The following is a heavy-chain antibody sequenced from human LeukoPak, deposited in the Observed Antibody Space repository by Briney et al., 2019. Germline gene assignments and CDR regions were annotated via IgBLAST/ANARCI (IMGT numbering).Heavy chain of an antibody. Sequence: ASVKVSCKATGYTFTGYYMHWVRQAPGQGLEWMGWINPNSGGTNYAQKFQGRVTMTRDTSISTAYMELSRLRSDDTAVYYCARNIAAAGNFDYWGQGTLVTVSS. V-gene: IGHV1-2*02. CDR2: INPNSGGT. CDR3: ARNIAAAGNFDY. J-gene: IGHJ4*02. D-gene: IGHD6-13*01. CDR1: GYTFTGYY.